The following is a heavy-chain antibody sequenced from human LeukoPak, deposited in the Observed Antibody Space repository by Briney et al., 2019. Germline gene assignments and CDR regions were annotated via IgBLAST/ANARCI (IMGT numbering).Heavy chain of an antibody. Sequence: ASVKVSCKASGYTFTGYFIHWVRQAPGQGLEWMGWINPNTGGTNYAQRFQGRVTMTRDTSISTAYLELSRLRSDDTAVYYCARSDRTTFDAFDIWGQGTMVTVSS. CDR3: ARSDRTTFDAFDI. CDR1: GYTFTGYF. J-gene: IGHJ3*02. V-gene: IGHV1-2*02. CDR2: INPNTGGT. D-gene: IGHD2/OR15-2a*01.